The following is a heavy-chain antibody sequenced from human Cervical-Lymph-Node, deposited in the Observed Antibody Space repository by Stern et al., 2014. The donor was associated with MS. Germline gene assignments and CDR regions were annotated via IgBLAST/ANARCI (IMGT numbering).Heavy chain of an antibody. V-gene: IGHV3-21*01. CDR1: GFTFSSYS. Sequence: EVQLVESGGGLVKPGGSLRLSCAASGFTFSSYSMNWVRQAPGKGLEWVSSISSSSSYIYYADSVKGRFTISRDNAKNSLYLQMNSLRAEDTAVYYCARALIAVAGTSDYWGQGTLVTVSS. CDR2: ISSSSSYI. J-gene: IGHJ4*02. CDR3: ARALIAVAGTSDY. D-gene: IGHD6-19*01.